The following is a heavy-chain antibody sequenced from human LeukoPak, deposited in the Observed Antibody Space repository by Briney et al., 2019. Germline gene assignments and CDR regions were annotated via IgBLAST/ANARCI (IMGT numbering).Heavy chain of an antibody. CDR1: GGCFSGYY. D-gene: IGHD6-6*01. J-gene: IGHJ6*03. Sequence: MPSETLSLTCAVYGGCFSGYYWSWIRQPPGKGLEWIGEINHSGSTNYNPSLKSRVTISVDTSKNQFSLKLSSVTAADTAVYYCARGIAARHYYYYYMDVWGKGTTVTVSS. V-gene: IGHV4-34*01. CDR3: ARGIAARHYYYYYMDV. CDR2: INHSGST.